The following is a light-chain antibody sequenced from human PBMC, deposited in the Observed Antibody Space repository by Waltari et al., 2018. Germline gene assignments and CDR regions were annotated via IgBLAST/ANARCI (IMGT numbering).Light chain of an antibody. CDR2: ETS. Sequence: IVLTQSPATLSLSPGERATLSCRASQSISNYLAWYQQKPGQAPRRLIYETSNRATGIPTRFSGSGFGTDFTLTISSLEPEDFAIYYCQQRRNWPLTFGGGTKVEIK. CDR1: QSISNY. V-gene: IGKV3-11*01. CDR3: QQRRNWPLT. J-gene: IGKJ4*01.